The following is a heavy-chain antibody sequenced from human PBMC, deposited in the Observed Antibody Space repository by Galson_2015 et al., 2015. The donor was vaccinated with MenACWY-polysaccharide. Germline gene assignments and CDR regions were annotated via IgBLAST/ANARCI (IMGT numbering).Heavy chain of an antibody. CDR3: AHREYSSGWNWFDP. CDR1: GFSLSTSGVG. CDR2: FYWDDDK. D-gene: IGHD6-19*01. Sequence: PALVKPTQALTLPCTFSGFSLSTSGVGVGWIRQPPGKALEWLALFYWDDDKRYSPSLKSRLTITKDTSKNQVVLTMTNMDPVDTATYYCAHREYSSGWNWFDPWGQGTLVTVSS. V-gene: IGHV2-5*02. J-gene: IGHJ5*02.